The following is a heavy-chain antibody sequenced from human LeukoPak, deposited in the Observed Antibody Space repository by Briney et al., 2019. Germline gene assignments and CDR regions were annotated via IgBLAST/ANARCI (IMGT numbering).Heavy chain of an antibody. Sequence: ASVQVSCKTSGYSFTGNYIHWVRQAPGRGPAWMGCINPNTGSTTYAQKFQGRVSMTRDTSISTAYMELKRLKSDDTAVYYCAREDSGSAYVNYFDYWGQGFLVTVSS. CDR1: GYSFTGNY. V-gene: IGHV1-2*02. CDR3: AREDSGSAYVNYFDY. J-gene: IGHJ4*02. CDR2: INPNTGST. D-gene: IGHD1-26*01.